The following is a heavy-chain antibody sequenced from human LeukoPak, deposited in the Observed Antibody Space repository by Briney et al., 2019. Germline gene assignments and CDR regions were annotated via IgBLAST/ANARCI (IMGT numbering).Heavy chain of an antibody. CDR2: TYYSGST. CDR3: ARVADGKGYPFDY. J-gene: IGHJ4*02. V-gene: IGHV4-39*07. CDR1: GGSISNSDYS. D-gene: IGHD5-18*01. Sequence: SETLSLTCTVSGGSISNSDYSWGWIRQPPGKGLECIGTTYYSGSTYYKSSLKSRVTISVDTSKNQFSLKLSSVTAADTAVYYCARVADGKGYPFDYWGQGTLVTVSS.